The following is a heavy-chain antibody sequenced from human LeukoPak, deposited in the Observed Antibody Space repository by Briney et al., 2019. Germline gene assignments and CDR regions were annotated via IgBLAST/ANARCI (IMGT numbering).Heavy chain of an antibody. CDR3: ARAAGGNPTTPYFDG. CDR1: GGSISSYY. D-gene: IGHD1-14*01. V-gene: IGHV4-59*01. J-gene: IGHJ4*02. CDR2: IYYSGNT. Sequence: SETLSLTCTVSGGSISSYYWSWIRQPPGKGLEWIGYIYYSGNTNYNPSLKSRVTISVDTSKNQFSLKLTSVTAADTAVYYCARAAGGNPTTPYFDGGGQGALVTVS.